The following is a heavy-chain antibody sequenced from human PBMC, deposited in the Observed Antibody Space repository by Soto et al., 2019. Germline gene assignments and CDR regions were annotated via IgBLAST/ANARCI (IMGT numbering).Heavy chain of an antibody. J-gene: IGHJ3*02. CDR3: ARDNGYCSGGSCSDDASDI. D-gene: IGHD2-15*01. CDR2: INGDGGIT. V-gene: IGHV3-74*01. CDR1: GFTFSSYW. Sequence: QSGGSLRLSCAASGFTFSSYWMHWVRQAPGKGLVWVSRINGDGGITSYADSVKGRFTISRDNAKNTLYLQMNSLRAEDTAVYYCARDNGYCSGGSCSDDASDIWGQETIVNISS.